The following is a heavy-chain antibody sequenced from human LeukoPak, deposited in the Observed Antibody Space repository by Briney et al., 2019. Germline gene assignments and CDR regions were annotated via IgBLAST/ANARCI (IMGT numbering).Heavy chain of an antibody. V-gene: IGHV4-4*07. Sequence: SETLSLTCTVSGGSISSYYWSWIRQPAGKGLEWIGRIYSSGNTNYNPSLKSRVTLSVDTSKNQFSLKLSSVTAADTAVYYCARDGRQVTFDPWGQGTLVTVSS. D-gene: IGHD4-11*01. CDR2: IYSSGNT. J-gene: IGHJ5*02. CDR1: GGSISSYY. CDR3: ARDGRQVTFDP.